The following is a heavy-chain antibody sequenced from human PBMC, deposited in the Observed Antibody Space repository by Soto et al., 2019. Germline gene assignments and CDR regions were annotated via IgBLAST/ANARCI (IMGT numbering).Heavy chain of an antibody. CDR1: GGIFTSYA. Sequence: QVQLVQSGAEVKKPGSSVKVSCKASGGIFTSYAIAWVRQAPGQGLEWMGGIIPLFDTANYAQRFLGRVTITADESTSTAYMDLSSLKSEDTAVYYCARGTLGDGYTGLDYWGQGTLVTVSS. CDR2: IIPLFDTA. J-gene: IGHJ4*02. CDR3: ARGTLGDGYTGLDY. V-gene: IGHV1-69*01. D-gene: IGHD5-12*01.